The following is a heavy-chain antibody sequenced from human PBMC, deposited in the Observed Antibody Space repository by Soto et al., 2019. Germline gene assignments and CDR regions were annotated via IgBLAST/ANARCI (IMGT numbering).Heavy chain of an antibody. J-gene: IGHJ4*02. CDR1: GFSLSTRGVG. D-gene: IGHD3-10*02. CDR3: ALRPYVYKSSCDY. V-gene: IGHV2-5*02. CDR2: IYWDDAK. Sequence: QITLKESGPTLVKPTQTLTLTCSFSGFSLSTRGVGVGWFRQPPGRALEWLALIYWDDAKRYRPSLQTRLTTTRHTAKTQVVLTMTNADPVDTATYYCALRPYVYKSSCDYWGQGTLVTVSS.